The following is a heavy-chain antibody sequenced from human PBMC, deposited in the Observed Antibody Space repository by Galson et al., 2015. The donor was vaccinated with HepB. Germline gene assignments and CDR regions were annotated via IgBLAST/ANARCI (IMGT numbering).Heavy chain of an antibody. CDR3: AREGDYGDYAAGY. D-gene: IGHD4-17*01. Sequence: SVKVSCKASGGTFSSYAISWVRQAPGQGLEWMGGIIPIFGTANYAQKFQGRVTITADESTSTAYMELSSLRSEDTAVYYCAREGDYGDYAAGYWGQGTLVTVSS. CDR2: IIPIFGTA. V-gene: IGHV1-69*13. J-gene: IGHJ4*02. CDR1: GGTFSSYA.